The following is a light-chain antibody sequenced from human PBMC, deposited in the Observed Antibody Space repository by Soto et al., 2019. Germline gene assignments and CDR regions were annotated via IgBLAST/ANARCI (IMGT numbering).Light chain of an antibody. V-gene: IGKV4-1*01. J-gene: IGKJ1*01. Sequence: DIVMTQSPDSLAVSLGERATINCKSSQSVLFSSNNNNYLAWYQQKPGQPPKLLIYWASTRESGVPDRFSGSGSGTGFTLTISSLQAEDVAVYYCQQYYNTPWTFGQGTKVEIK. CDR1: QSVLFSSNNNNY. CDR3: QQYYNTPWT. CDR2: WAS.